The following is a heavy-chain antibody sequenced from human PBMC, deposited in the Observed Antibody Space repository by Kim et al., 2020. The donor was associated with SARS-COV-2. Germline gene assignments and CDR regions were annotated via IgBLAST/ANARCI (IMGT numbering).Heavy chain of an antibody. CDR3: AKGPYHYDSSGYVTYYGLDA. CDR1: GFTFTSYA. V-gene: IGHV3-23*01. CDR2: ISNSGGNT. Sequence: GGSLRLSCAASGFTFTSYAMTWVRQAPGKGLEWVSGISNSGGNTYYADSVKGRFTISRDSSKNTLYLQMNGLRAEDTALYYCAKGPYHYDSSGYVTYYGLDAWGQGTTVTVSS. D-gene: IGHD3-22*01. J-gene: IGHJ6*02.